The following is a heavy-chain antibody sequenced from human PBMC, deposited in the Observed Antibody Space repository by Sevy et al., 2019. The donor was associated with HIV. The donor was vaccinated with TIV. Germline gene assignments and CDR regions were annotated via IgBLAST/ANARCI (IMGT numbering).Heavy chain of an antibody. J-gene: IGHJ6*02. CDR2: IYSGGST. V-gene: IGHV3-66*01. CDR1: GFTVSSNY. CDR3: ARDGGWTTPSCSSTSCPDYYYYGMDV. D-gene: IGHD2-2*01. Sequence: GGSLRLSCAASGFTVSSNYMSWVRQAPGKGLEWVSVIYSGGSTYYADSVKGRFTISRDNSKNTLYLQMNSLIAEDTAVYYCARDGGWTTPSCSSTSCPDYYYYGMDVWGQGTTVTVSS.